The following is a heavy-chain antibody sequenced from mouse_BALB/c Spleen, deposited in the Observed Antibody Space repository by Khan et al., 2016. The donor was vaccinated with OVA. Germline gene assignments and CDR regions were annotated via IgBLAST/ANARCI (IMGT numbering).Heavy chain of an antibody. D-gene: IGHD2-13*01. CDR2: IYPSDSYT. J-gene: IGHJ2*01. CDR3: TRGDPGNFDF. CDR1: GYTFTSYW. Sequence: QVQLQQSGAELVRPGASVKLSCKASGYTFTSYWINWVKQRPGQGLEWIGNIYPSDSYTNYNQNFKDKATLTVDKFSSTAYMQLSSPTSEGSAVYYCTRGDPGNFDFWGQGTTLTVSS. V-gene: IGHV1-69*02.